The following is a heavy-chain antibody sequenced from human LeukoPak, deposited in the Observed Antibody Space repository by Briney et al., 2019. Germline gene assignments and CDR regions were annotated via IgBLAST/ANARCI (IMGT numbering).Heavy chain of an antibody. D-gene: IGHD3-3*01. CDR2: IFSGGST. CDR3: ARTYYDFWSGYNGYYFDY. V-gene: IGHV3-53*04. Sequence: GGSLRLSCAAPGFTVSSNSMSLVRQAPGKGLRRASVIFSGGSTYYADSVKGRFTISRHNSKNTLYLQMNSLRAEDTAVYYCARTYYDFWSGYNGYYFDYWGQGTLVTVSS. CDR1: GFTVSSNS. J-gene: IGHJ4*02.